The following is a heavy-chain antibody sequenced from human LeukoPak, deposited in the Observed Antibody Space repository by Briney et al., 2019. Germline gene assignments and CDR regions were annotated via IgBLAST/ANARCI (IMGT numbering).Heavy chain of an antibody. CDR3: ARDSLLRGYSYGSFDY. D-gene: IGHD5-18*01. CDR2: IIPIFGTA. Sequence: PVKVSCKASGGTFISYAISWVRQAPGQGLEWMGGIIPIFGTANYAQKFQGRVTITTDESTSTAYMELSSLRSEDTAVYYCARDSLLRGYSYGSFDYWGQGTLVTVSS. V-gene: IGHV1-69*05. J-gene: IGHJ4*02. CDR1: GGTFISYA.